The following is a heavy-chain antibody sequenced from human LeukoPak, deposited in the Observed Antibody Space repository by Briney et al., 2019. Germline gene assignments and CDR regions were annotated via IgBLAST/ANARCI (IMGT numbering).Heavy chain of an antibody. CDR2: IWYDGSNK. Sequence: PGVSLRLSCAASGFTFSSYGMHWVRQAPGKGLEWVAVIWYDGSNKYYADSVKGRCTISRDNSKNTLYLQMNSLRAEDTAVYYCASTSGWYEPIDYWGQGTLVTVSS. V-gene: IGHV3-33*01. D-gene: IGHD6-19*01. J-gene: IGHJ4*02. CDR1: GFTFSSYG. CDR3: ASTSGWYEPIDY.